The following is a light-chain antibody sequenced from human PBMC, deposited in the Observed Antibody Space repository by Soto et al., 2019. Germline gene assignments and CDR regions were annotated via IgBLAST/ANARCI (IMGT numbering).Light chain of an antibody. V-gene: IGKV3-15*01. CDR1: QTVGSY. CDR3: QQYDNLPPWT. CDR2: GAS. J-gene: IGKJ1*01. Sequence: EVGMTQSPATLYVSPGERATLSCLASQTVGSYLAWYQHRPGQAPRLLIYGASTRATGVPARFSGSGSGTEFTLTISSLQSEDFAVYFCQQYDNLPPWTFGQGTKVEVK.